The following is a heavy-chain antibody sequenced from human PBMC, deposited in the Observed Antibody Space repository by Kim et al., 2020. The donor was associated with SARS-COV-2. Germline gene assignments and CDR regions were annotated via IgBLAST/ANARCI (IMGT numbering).Heavy chain of an antibody. CDR3: ARVKRGEGFDY. J-gene: IGHJ4*02. V-gene: IGHV1-46*01. D-gene: IGHD3-16*01. CDR2: T. Sequence: TSYAQTFQDRVTMTRDTSTAAVYMELSSLRSEDTTVYYGARVKRGEGFDYWGQGTLVTVSS.